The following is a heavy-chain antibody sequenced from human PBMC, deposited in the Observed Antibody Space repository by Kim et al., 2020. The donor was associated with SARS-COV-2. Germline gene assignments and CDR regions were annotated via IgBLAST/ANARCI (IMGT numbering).Heavy chain of an antibody. Sequence: GRFTISRANAKNSLYLQMNSLRDEDTAVYYCERGSRVITMVRGVTNWFDPWGQGTLVTVSS. V-gene: IGHV3-48*02. D-gene: IGHD3-10*01. CDR3: ERGSRVITMVRGVTNWFDP. J-gene: IGHJ5*02.